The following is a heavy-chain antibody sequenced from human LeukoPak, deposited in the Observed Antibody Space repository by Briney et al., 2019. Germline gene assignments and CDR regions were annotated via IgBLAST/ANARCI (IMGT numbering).Heavy chain of an antibody. V-gene: IGHV4-34*01. J-gene: IGHJ6*02. CDR1: GGSISSHY. Sequence: PSETLSLTCTVSGGSISSHYWSWIRQPPGKGLEWIGEINHSGSTNYNPSLKSRVTISVDTSKNQFSLKLSSVTAADTAVYYCARGRPYYYYGMDVWGQGTTVTVSS. CDR2: INHSGST. CDR3: ARGRPYYYYGMDV.